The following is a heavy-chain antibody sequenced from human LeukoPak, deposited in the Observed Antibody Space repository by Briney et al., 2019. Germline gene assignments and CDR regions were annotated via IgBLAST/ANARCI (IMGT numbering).Heavy chain of an antibody. D-gene: IGHD3-9*01. CDR3: AKYYDILTDNESFDY. CDR1: GASISSTLYY. J-gene: IGHJ4*02. CDR2: IHYSGST. V-gene: IGHV4-39*01. Sequence: NASETLSLTYTVSGASISSTLYYWGWIRQPPGKGLEWIGSIHYSGSTYYNPSFKSRVTISVDTSKNQFSLRLSSVTAADTAVYYCAKYYDILTDNESFDYWGQGTLVTVSS.